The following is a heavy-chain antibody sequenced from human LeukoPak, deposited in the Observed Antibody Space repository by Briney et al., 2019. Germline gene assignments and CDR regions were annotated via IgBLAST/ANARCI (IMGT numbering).Heavy chain of an antibody. CDR3: GRDVEGGYHYYYYGLAV. CDR2: IWYDGSNK. V-gene: IGHV3-33*01. CDR1: VFTFNNYG. D-gene: IGHD5-12*01. Sequence: GRSLRLSCAASVFTFNNYGMHGVRQAPGKGLEGVAVIWYDGSNKQYADSVKGRFTISRDKSKNTLYLQMNSRRAEDTAVYYCGRDVEGGYHYYYYGLAVWGQGTAVTVSS. J-gene: IGHJ6*02.